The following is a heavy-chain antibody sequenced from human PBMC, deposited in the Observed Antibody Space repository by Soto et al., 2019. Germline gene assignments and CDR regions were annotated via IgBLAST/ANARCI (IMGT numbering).Heavy chain of an antibody. Sequence: HPGGSLRLSCAASGFTFSSYGMHWVRQAPGKGLEWVAVISYDGSNKYYADSVKGRFTISRDNSKNTLYLQMNSLRAEDTAVYYCAKDQADVLLWFGELSAFDYWGQGTLVTVSS. CDR1: GFTFSSYG. CDR3: AKDQADVLLWFGELSAFDY. CDR2: ISYDGSNK. D-gene: IGHD3-10*01. V-gene: IGHV3-30*18. J-gene: IGHJ4*02.